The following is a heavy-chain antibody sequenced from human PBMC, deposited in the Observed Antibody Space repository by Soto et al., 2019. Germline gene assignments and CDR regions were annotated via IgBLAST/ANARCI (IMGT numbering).Heavy chain of an antibody. Sequence: GGSLRLSCAASGFTFSSYSMNWVRQAPGKGLEWVSSISSSSSYRYYADSVKGRFTISRDNAKNSLYLQMNSLRAEDTAVYYCAREDNMGAFDIWGQGTMVTVSS. CDR3: AREDNMGAFDI. J-gene: IGHJ3*02. CDR2: ISSSSSYR. V-gene: IGHV3-21*01. D-gene: IGHD1-26*01. CDR1: GFTFSSYS.